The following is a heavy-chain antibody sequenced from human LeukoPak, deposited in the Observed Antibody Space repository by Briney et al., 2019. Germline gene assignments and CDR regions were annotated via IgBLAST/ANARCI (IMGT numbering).Heavy chain of an antibody. Sequence: PGGSLRLSCAASEFTFSIYSMNWVRQAPGKGLEWVSSINSSSSYIYYADSVKGRFTISRDNAKNSLYLQMNSLRAEDTAVYYCARRTYCGGDCYSVGAFDIWGQGTMVTVSS. D-gene: IGHD2-21*02. J-gene: IGHJ3*02. CDR1: EFTFSIYS. V-gene: IGHV3-21*01. CDR2: INSSSSYI. CDR3: ARRTYCGGDCYSVGAFDI.